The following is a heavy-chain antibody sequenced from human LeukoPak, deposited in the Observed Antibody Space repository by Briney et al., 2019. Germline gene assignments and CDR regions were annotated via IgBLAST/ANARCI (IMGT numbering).Heavy chain of an antibody. CDR2: ISAYNGDT. CDR1: GYSFAGFG. D-gene: IGHD3-10*01. V-gene: IGHV1-18*01. Sequence: ASVKVSCKASGYSFAGFGINWVRQAPGQGLEWMGWISAYNGDTNYARNLQGRVTMTTDTSTSTAYMDLRSLRSDDTAVYYCARGGYYGSGIFPDYWGQGTLVTASS. CDR3: ARGGYYGSGIFPDY. J-gene: IGHJ4*02.